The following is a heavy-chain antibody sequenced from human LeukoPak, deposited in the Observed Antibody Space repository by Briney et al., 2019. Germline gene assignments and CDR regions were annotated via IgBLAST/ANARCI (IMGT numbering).Heavy chain of an antibody. CDR1: EFTFSSYG. V-gene: IGHV3-23*01. J-gene: IGHJ4*02. D-gene: IGHD6-13*01. CDR3: AKEAIASAGPYYFDY. CDR2: ISGSGSST. Sequence: AGGSLRLSCAASEFTFSSYGMSWVRQAPGKGLEWVSTISGSGSSTYYADSVKGRFTISRDNSKNTLYLQMNSLRAEDTAAYYCAKEAIASAGPYYFDYWGQGSLVTVSS.